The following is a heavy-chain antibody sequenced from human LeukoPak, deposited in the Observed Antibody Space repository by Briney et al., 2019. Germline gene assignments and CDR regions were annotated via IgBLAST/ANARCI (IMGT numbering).Heavy chain of an antibody. V-gene: IGHV3-21*01. D-gene: IGHD1-1*01. CDR2: ISYGSRFI. CDR3: VPLGTRAPI. Sequence: GGSLRLSCAASGFSLSTYRLDWVRQTPGGGLEWVSSISYGSRFISYADSLEGRFSVSRDNARGSLYLQMSSLKAEDTAVYYCVPLGTRAPIWGQGTMVTVSS. J-gene: IGHJ3*02. CDR1: GFSLSTYR.